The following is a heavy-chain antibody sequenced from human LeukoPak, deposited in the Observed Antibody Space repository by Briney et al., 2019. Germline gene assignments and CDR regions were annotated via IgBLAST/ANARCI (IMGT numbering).Heavy chain of an antibody. J-gene: IGHJ4*02. Sequence: PSETLSLTCAVSGYSISSGYYWGWIRQPPGKGLEWIGSIYHSGSTYYNPSLKSRVTISVDTSKNQFSLKLSSVTAADTAVYYCASPYSSSSCFDTWGQGTLGTVSS. CDR3: ASPYSSSSCFDT. CDR2: IYHSGST. V-gene: IGHV4-38-2*01. CDR1: GYSISSGYY. D-gene: IGHD6-6*01.